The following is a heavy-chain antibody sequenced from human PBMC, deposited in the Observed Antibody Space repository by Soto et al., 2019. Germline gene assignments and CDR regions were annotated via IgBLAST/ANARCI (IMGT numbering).Heavy chain of an antibody. CDR1: GFTFSSYA. CDR3: ARGHCGSGVCSPKTYYSYHYGMDV. Sequence: QVHLVESGGGVVQPGGSLRLSCAASGFTFSSYALHWVRQTPGKGLEWVAVISHDGNNKYHADFVDGRFSISRDNSRNTLFLQMDSLRAEDTAVYYCARGHCGSGVCSPKTYYSYHYGMDVWGQGTTVAVSS. J-gene: IGHJ6*02. V-gene: IGHV3-30-3*01. D-gene: IGHD2-8*02. CDR2: ISHDGNNK.